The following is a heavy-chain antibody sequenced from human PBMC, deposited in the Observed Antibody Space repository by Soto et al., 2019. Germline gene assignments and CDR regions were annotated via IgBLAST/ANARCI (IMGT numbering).Heavy chain of an antibody. V-gene: IGHV1-69*02. D-gene: IGHD2-21*02. CDR2: IIPVLTVT. J-gene: IGHJ6*02. CDR3: ARRRYCCTDCYKKFYYCMDV. Sequence: QVQLVQSGAEVRKPGSSVKVSCMASGSTFSSYTVNWVRQAPGKGLEWIGRIIPVLTVTDYARRFQGRVTITADRSAKTSYVDFTGLTSEDTAVYYCARRRYCCTDCYKKFYYCMDVWGQGTTVTVSS. CDR1: GSTFSSYT.